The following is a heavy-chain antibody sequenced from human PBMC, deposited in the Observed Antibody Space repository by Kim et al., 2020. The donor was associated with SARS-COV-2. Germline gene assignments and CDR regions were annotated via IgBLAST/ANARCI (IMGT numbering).Heavy chain of an antibody. J-gene: IGHJ4*02. CDR3: ARGGLWSKDLSLFDY. CDR1: GFTFSSYD. V-gene: IGHV3-13*01. CDR2: IGTAGDT. D-gene: IGHD3-3*01. Sequence: GGSLRLSCAASGFTFSSYDMHWVRQATGKGLEWVSAIGTAGDTYYPGSVKGRFTISRENAKNSLYLQMNSLRAGDTAVYYCARGGLWSKDLSLFDYWGQGTLVTVSS.